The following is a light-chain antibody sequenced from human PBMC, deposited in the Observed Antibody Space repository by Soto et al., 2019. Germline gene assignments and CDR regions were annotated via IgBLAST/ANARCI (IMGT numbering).Light chain of an antibody. CDR2: TAS. J-gene: IGKJ5*01. CDR1: QSISSH. CDR3: QQSYSTPIS. V-gene: IGKV1-39*01. Sequence: DIRMTQSPSSLSASVGDTVTIICRASQSISSHLNWYQQKPGKAPNLLMYTASNLQSGVPSTFSGSGSGTDFTLTISSLQPEDFATYYCQQSYSTPISFGQGTRLEIK.